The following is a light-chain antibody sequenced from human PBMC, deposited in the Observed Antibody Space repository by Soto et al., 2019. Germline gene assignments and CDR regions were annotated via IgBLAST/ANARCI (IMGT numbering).Light chain of an antibody. J-gene: IGLJ1*01. Sequence: QSALTQPASVSGSPEQSVAISCTGTSSDVGAYNYISWYQQHPGKAPKLLLSEVSNRPSGVSDRFSGSKSGNTASLTISGLQAEDEADYYCSSLTTSFTYVFGTGTKVTVL. CDR1: SSDVGAYNY. V-gene: IGLV2-14*01. CDR3: SSLTTSFTYV. CDR2: EVS.